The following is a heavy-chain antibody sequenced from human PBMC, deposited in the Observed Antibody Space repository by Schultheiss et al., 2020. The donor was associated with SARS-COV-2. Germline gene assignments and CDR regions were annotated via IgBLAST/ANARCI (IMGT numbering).Heavy chain of an antibody. CDR1: GFLYSQYA. Sequence: GGSLRLSCVASGFLYSQYAMAWVRQAPGKGLEWVSSVSGGSNSIHYADSVKGRFTISRDNSKNTLYLQMNSLRAEDTAVYYCARDRAGYYYYMDVWGKGTTVTVSS. CDR3: ARDRAGYYYYMDV. J-gene: IGHJ6*03. CDR2: VSGGSNSI. V-gene: IGHV3-23*01.